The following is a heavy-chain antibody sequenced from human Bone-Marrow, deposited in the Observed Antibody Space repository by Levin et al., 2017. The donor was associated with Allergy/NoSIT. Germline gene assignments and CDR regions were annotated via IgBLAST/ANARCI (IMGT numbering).Heavy chain of an antibody. V-gene: IGHV4-30-4*01. CDR3: ARRTGRSEYDYFDS. D-gene: IGHD3-10*01. Sequence: SQTLSLTCTVSGGSIQSAHYYWTWIRQSAGKGLEWIGYINYSGSAYYNSSLKSRFTISVDTSKNQFSLKVNFVTAADTAVYYCARRTGRSEYDYFDSWGQGTLVTVSS. J-gene: IGHJ4*02. CDR2: INYSGSA. CDR1: GGSIQSAHYY.